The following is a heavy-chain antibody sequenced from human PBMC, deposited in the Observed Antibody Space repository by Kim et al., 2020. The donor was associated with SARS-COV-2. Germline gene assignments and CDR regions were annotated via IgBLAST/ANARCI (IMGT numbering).Heavy chain of an antibody. J-gene: IGHJ4*02. V-gene: IGHV4-59*09. CDR3: ARGTHREVGYYFDY. D-gene: IGHD1-26*01. Sequence: NPSLKSRVTISVDTSKNQFSLKLSSVTAADTAVYYCARGTHREVGYYFDYWGQGTLVTVSS.